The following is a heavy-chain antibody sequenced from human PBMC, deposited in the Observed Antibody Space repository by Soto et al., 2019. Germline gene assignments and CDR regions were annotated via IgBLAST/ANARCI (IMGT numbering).Heavy chain of an antibody. CDR3: TRVSGYENAFDI. V-gene: IGHV1-46*03. D-gene: IGHD5-18*01. J-gene: IGHJ3*02. CDR1: GYSFTSFY. CDR2: INPSGGST. Sequence: QVQLVQSGAEVKKPGASVKVSCKASGYSFTSFYMHWVRQAPGQGLEWMGIINPSGGSTSYAQKFQGRVTMTRDTSKSTVYMELSSLRSEDTAVYYCTRVSGYENAFDIWGQGTMVTVSS.